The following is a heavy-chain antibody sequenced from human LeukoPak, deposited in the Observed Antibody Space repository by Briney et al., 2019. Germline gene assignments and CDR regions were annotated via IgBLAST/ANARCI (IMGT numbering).Heavy chain of an antibody. J-gene: IGHJ4*02. CDR1: GYTFTGYY. CDR3: ARSITMVRGVPAY. Sequence: ASVKVSCKASGYTFTGYYMHWVRQAPGQGLEWMGWINPNSGGTNYAQKFQGRVTMTRDTSISTAYMELSRLRSDDTAVYYCARSITMVRGVPAYWGQGTLVTVSS. V-gene: IGHV1-2*02. D-gene: IGHD3-10*01. CDR2: INPNSGGT.